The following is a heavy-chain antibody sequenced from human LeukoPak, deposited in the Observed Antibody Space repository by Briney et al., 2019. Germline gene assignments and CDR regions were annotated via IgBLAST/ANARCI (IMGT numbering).Heavy chain of an antibody. CDR3: VRDNGGEHL. CDR1: GFTFRSYA. CDR2: IGRNGGDI. V-gene: IGHV3-23*01. J-gene: IGHJ4*02. Sequence: GGSLRLSCAASGFTFRSYAMTWVRQAPGKGLEWVSVIGRNGGDIQYADSVKGRFTISRDNSKNTLYLQMNSLRDDDTAVYYCVRDNGGEHLWGQGTLVTVSS. D-gene: IGHD3-16*01.